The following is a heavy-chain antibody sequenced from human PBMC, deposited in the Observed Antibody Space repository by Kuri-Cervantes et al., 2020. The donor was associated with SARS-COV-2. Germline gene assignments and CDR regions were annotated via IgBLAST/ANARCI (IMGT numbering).Heavy chain of an antibody. CDR2: ISAYNGNT. CDR3: ARDDYDSSGYYYVYYGMDV. D-gene: IGHD3-22*01. J-gene: IGHJ6*02. Sequence: ASVKVSCKASGYTFTGYYMHWVRQAPGQGLEWMGWISAYNGNTNYAQKLQGRVTMTTDTSTSTAYMELRSLRSDDTAVYYCARDDYDSSGYYYVYYGMDVWGQGTTVTVSS. V-gene: IGHV1-18*04. CDR1: GYTFTGYY.